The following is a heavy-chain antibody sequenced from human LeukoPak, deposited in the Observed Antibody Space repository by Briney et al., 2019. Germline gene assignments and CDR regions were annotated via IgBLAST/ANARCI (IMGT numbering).Heavy chain of an antibody. J-gene: IGHJ4*02. CDR3: ARVITMVRGALRY. D-gene: IGHD3-10*01. CDR2: MNPNSGNT. V-gene: IGHV1-8*01. Sequence: ASVKVSCTASGYTFTSYDINWVRQATGQGLEWMGWMNPNSGNTGYAQKFQGRVTMTRNTSISTAYMELSSLRSEDTAVYYCARVITMVRGALRYWGQGTLVTVSS. CDR1: GYTFTSYD.